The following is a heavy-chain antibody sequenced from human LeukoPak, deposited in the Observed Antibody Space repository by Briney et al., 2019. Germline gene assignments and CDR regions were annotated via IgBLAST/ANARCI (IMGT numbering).Heavy chain of an antibody. Sequence: GGSLRLFRAASGDTFRSYGFTVSSYGMNWVRQAPGKGLEWVSGISGVGGSRYYADSVKGRFTISRDNSKNTLYLQMNSLRAEDTAVYYCARGGLDESFQYWGQGTLVTVST. D-gene: IGHD6-25*01. CDR1: GDTFRSYGFTVSSYG. J-gene: IGHJ1*01. V-gene: IGHV3-23*01. CDR3: ARGGLDESFQY. CDR2: ISGVGGSR.